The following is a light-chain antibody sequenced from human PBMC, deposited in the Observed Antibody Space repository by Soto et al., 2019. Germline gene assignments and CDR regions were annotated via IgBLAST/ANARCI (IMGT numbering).Light chain of an antibody. V-gene: IGKV1-5*03. CDR1: QSISSW. Sequence: DIQMTQSPSTLPASVADRITITCRASQSISSWLAWYQQKPGKAPKLLIYKASSLKSGAQSRFSGSGSGTEFTLNISSLQSDDFATYYCQQHKSYPWTFGQGTRVEMK. J-gene: IGKJ1*01. CDR3: QQHKSYPWT. CDR2: KAS.